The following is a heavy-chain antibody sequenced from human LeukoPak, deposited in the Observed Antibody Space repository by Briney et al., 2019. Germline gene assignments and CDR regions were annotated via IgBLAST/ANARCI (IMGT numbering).Heavy chain of an antibody. CDR3: ARVSPYYYDSSGYTQ. D-gene: IGHD3-22*01. CDR1: GGSFSGYY. CDR2: INHSGST. J-gene: IGHJ4*02. V-gene: IGHV4-34*01. Sequence: SETLSLTCAVYGGSFSGYYWNWIRQPPGKGLEWIGEINHSGSTNYNPSLKSRVTISVDTSKNQFSLKLSSVTAADTAVYYCARVSPYYYDSSGYTQWGQGTLVTVSS.